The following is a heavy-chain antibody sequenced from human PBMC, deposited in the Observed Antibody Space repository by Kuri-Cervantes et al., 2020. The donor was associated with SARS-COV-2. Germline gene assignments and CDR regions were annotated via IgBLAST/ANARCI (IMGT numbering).Heavy chain of an antibody. CDR1: GFTFSSYD. Sequence: GGSLRPSCAACGFTFSSYDMHWVRQATGKGLEWVSAIGTAGDTYYPGSVKGQFTISRENAKNSLYLQMNSLRAGDTAVYYCARDVAAGRAYYYYMDVWGKGTTVTVSS. D-gene: IGHD6-13*01. J-gene: IGHJ6*03. V-gene: IGHV3-13*03. CDR3: ARDVAAGRAYYYYMDV. CDR2: IGTAGDT.